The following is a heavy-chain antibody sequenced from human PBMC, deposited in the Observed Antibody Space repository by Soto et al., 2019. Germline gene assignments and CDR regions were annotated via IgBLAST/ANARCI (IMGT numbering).Heavy chain of an antibody. CDR2: IKEDGSGK. CDR1: GFTFNSYW. Sequence: GGSLRLSFAASGFTFNSYWMSWVRQAPGKGLQWVANIKEDGSGKYYVDSAKGRFTISRDNAKNSLHLQMYSLRPEDTAVYYCAREVPVAQLDYWGQGTLVTVSS. J-gene: IGHJ4*02. D-gene: IGHD2-2*01. CDR3: AREVPVAQLDY. V-gene: IGHV3-7*01.